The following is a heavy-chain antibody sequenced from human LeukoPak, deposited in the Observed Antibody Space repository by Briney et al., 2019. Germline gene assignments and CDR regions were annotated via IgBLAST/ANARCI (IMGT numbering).Heavy chain of an antibody. CDR1: GFTFGDYA. CDR2: IRSKAYGGTT. CDR3: TLRSTYYDFWSGYLNEPRDYYYYMDV. V-gene: IGHV3-49*04. Sequence: GGSLRLSCTASGFTFGDYAMSWVRQAPGKGLEWVGFIRSKAYGGTTEYAASVKGRFTISRDDSKSIAYLQMNSLKTEDTAVYYCTLRSTYYDFWSGYLNEPRDYYYYMDVWGKGTTVTVSS. D-gene: IGHD3-3*01. J-gene: IGHJ6*03.